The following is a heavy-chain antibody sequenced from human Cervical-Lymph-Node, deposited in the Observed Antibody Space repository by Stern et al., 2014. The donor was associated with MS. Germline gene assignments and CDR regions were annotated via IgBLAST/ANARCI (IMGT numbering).Heavy chain of an antibody. D-gene: IGHD1-26*01. J-gene: IGHJ3*02. Sequence: QDQLLQSGAAVKRPGSSVKVSCKASGGSFSTYTLNWVRQAPGQGLEWMGGIIPIFGTPNYAQKFQGRVTISADDSTRTAYMELSGLRSQDTAVFYCARGLGGAGSDAFDIWGQGTMVTVSS. CDR2: IIPIFGTP. CDR3: ARGLGGAGSDAFDI. CDR1: GGSFSTYT. V-gene: IGHV1-69*12.